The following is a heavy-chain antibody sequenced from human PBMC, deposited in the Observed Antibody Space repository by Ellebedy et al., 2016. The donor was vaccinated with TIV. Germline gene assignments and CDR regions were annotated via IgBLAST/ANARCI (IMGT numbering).Heavy chain of an antibody. V-gene: IGHV3-21*04. D-gene: IGHD4-17*01. CDR1: GFSFSDYS. Sequence: GESLKISXAASGFSFSDYSMNWVRRAPGKGLEWVSCISSRSSYIYYADTLKGRVTISRDNAKNTVYLQMSSLRAEDTAVYYCVRVFNTISTVQGRNYSYFYMDVWGKGTTVTVSS. CDR2: ISSRSSYI. CDR3: VRVFNTISTVQGRNYSYFYMDV. J-gene: IGHJ6*03.